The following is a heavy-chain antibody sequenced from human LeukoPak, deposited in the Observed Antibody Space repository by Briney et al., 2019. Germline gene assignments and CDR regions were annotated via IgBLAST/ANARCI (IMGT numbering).Heavy chain of an antibody. J-gene: IGHJ4*02. D-gene: IGHD2-21*02. CDR3: GSGDLYFDY. Sequence: GESLKISCKGSGYKFSNYWIGWVRQMPGKGLEWMGIIYPGDSNTRYSPSFQGQVTMSADNSISTAYRQWSSLKASDTAMYYCGSGDLYFDYWGQGTLVTVSS. V-gene: IGHV5-51*01. CDR2: IYPGDSNT. CDR1: GYKFSNYW.